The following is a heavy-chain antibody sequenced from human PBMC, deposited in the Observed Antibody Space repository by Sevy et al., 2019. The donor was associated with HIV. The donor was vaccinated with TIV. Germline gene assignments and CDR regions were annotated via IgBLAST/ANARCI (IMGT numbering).Heavy chain of an antibody. CDR1: GFTFSVYW. J-gene: IGHJ4*02. V-gene: IGHV3-7*01. D-gene: IGHD3-16*01. Sequence: GGSPRLSCAASGFTFSVYWMNWVRQAPGKGLEWVANIKGDGSDKHYVDSVEGRFTISRDNGKNLLYLQMNSLRVEDTAVYYCAHETIGRFDSWGQGTLVTVSS. CDR3: AHETIGRFDS. CDR2: IKGDGSDK.